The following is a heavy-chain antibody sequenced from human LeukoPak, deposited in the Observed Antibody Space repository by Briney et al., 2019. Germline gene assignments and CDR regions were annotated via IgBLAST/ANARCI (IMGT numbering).Heavy chain of an antibody. CDR3: ARKGAYYYGSGSSTHFDY. V-gene: IGHV1-18*01. D-gene: IGHD3-10*01. CDR1: NYTFIRYG. J-gene: IGHJ4*02. CDR2: ISPYNGNT. Sequence: GASVKVSCKASNYTFIRYGITWVRQAPGQGLEWLAWISPYNGNTNYAQKLQGRVTMTTDTSTSTAYMELRSLRSDDTAVYYCARKGAYYYGSGSSTHFDYWGQGTLVTVSS.